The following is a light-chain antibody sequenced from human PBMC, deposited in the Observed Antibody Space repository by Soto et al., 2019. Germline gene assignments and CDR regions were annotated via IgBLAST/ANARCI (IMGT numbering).Light chain of an antibody. CDR3: QQYGTSPIT. CDR2: GAS. V-gene: IGKV3-20*01. J-gene: IGKJ4*01. CDR1: QSVSSNY. Sequence: EIVLTQSPGTLSLSPGERATLSCRASQSVSSNYLAWYRQKPGQAPRLLMFGASSRGTGIPDRIRGSGSGTDFTLTITRLEPEDFAVYYCQQYGTSPITFGGGTTVEVK.